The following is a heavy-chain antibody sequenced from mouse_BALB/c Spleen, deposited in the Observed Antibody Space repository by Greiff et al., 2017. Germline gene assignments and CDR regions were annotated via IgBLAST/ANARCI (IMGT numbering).Heavy chain of an antibody. Sequence: QVQLKESGAELARPGASVKLSCKASGYTFTSYWMQWVKQRPGQGLEWIGALYPGDGDTRYTQKFKGKATLTADKSSSTAYMQLSSLASEDSAVYYCARGSLYYDYDIYYAMDYWGQGTSVTVSS. J-gene: IGHJ4*01. CDR1: GYTFTSYW. CDR3: ARGSLYYDYDIYYAMDY. CDR2: LYPGDGDT. D-gene: IGHD2-4*01. V-gene: IGHV1-87*01.